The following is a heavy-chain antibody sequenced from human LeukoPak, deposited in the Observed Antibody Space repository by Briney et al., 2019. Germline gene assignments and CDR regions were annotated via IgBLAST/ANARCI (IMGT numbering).Heavy chain of an antibody. D-gene: IGHD1/OR15-1a*01. CDR2: ISYDGSNK. CDR3: ARAELEQYHDAFDI. Sequence: GGSLRLSCAASGFTFSSYAMHWVRQAPGKGLEWVAVISYDGSNKYYADSVKGRFTISRDNSKNTLYLQMNSLRAEDTAVYYCARAELEQYHDAFDIWGQGTMVTVSS. J-gene: IGHJ3*02. V-gene: IGHV3-30*14. CDR1: GFTFSSYA.